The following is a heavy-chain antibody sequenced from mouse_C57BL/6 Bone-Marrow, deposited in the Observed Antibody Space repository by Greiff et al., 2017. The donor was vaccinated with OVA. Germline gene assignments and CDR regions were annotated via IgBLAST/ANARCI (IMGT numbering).Heavy chain of an antibody. CDR2: FYPGSGSI. J-gene: IGHJ2*01. Sequence: VKLMESGAELVKPGASVKLSCKASGYTFTEYTIHWVKQRSGQGLEWIGWFYPGSGSIKYNEKFKDKATLTADKSSSTVYMELSRLTSEDSAVYFCARLGYYYGPLDYWGQGTTLTVSS. D-gene: IGHD1-1*01. CDR1: GYTFTEYT. CDR3: ARLGYYYGPLDY. V-gene: IGHV1-62-2*01.